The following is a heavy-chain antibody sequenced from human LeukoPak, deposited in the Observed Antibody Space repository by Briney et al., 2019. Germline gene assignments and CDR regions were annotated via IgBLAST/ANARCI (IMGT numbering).Heavy chain of an antibody. CDR3: ATLALEPGGPEFQH. D-gene: IGHD1-1*01. Sequence: PSETLSLTCTVSGGSMRSFYWNWVRQFPEEGLEWIGYINYSGRTNYNPSLKSRVTVSVDASKNQFSLRLTSVTAANTAVYYCATLALEPGGPEFQHWGQGSLVTVSS. J-gene: IGHJ1*01. V-gene: IGHV4-59*08. CDR1: GGSMRSFY. CDR2: INYSGRT.